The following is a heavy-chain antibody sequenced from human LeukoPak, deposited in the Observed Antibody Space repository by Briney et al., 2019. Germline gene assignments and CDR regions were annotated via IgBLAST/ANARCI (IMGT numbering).Heavy chain of an antibody. Sequence: SATLSLTCTVSGVSIRSTSYYWGWIRQPPGKGLGWIGSIYFSGNTYYNPSLKTRVTISIDTSKNQFSLKLTSVTAADTAIFYCASGYFVHTFDFWGQGTLGTVSS. CDR1: GVSIRSTSYY. D-gene: IGHD2-2*03. J-gene: IGHJ4*02. CDR3: ASGYFVHTFDF. CDR2: IYFSGNT. V-gene: IGHV4-39*01.